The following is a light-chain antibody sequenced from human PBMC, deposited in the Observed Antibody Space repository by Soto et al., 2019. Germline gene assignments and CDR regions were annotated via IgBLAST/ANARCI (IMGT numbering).Light chain of an antibody. CDR2: WAS. Sequence: DIVMTQSPDSLAVSLGERATINCKSSQSVLYSSNDKNYLAWYQQKAGQPPKLLIYWASTWYSGVPDRFSGRGSGTDFNLTISRLQADDVAVYNCQQYYSSPFTFGGGTKVEIK. V-gene: IGKV4-1*01. CDR1: QSVLYSSNDKNY. CDR3: QQYYSSPFT. J-gene: IGKJ4*01.